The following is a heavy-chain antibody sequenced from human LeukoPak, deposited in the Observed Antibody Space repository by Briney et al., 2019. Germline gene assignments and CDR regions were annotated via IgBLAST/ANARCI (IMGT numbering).Heavy chain of an antibody. CDR2: IDHSGST. J-gene: IGHJ4*02. CDR1: GGSFSGYY. CDR3: VTYYFDSSGPKKNY. D-gene: IGHD3-22*01. Sequence: SETLSLTCAVYGGSFSGYYWSWIRQPPGKGLEWIGEIDHSGSTNYNPSLKSRVTISVDTSKKQFSLKLSSVTAADTAVYYCVTYYFDSSGPKKNYWGQGTLVTVSS. V-gene: IGHV4-34*01.